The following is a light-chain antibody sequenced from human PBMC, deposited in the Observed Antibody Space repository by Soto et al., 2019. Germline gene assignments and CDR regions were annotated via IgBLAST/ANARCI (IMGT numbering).Light chain of an antibody. Sequence: DIQMTQSPSTLSASVVDRVTITCRASQSISSWLAWYQQKPGKAPNLLIYKASSLESGVPSRFSGSGSGTEFTLTISRLQPDDFATYYCQQYNSYPLTFGGGTKVEIK. CDR1: QSISSW. V-gene: IGKV1-5*03. CDR3: QQYNSYPLT. J-gene: IGKJ4*01. CDR2: KAS.